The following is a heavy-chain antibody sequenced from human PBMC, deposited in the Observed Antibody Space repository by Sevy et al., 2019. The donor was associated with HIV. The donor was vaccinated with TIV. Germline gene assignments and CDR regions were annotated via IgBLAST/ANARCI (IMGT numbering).Heavy chain of an antibody. J-gene: IGHJ6*03. CDR1: GFNFRDFY. Sequence: GGSLRLSCAASGFNFRDFYMTWIRQAPGKGLEWVAYISSSGGAKYYADSVAGRFTISRDNAKNSKYLQMKSLRADDAAIYFCARDSSGEGFGFYYYYVDFWGKGTAGTVSS. D-gene: IGHD3-3*01. CDR3: ARDSSGEGFGFYYYYVDF. V-gene: IGHV3-11*01. CDR2: ISSSGGAK.